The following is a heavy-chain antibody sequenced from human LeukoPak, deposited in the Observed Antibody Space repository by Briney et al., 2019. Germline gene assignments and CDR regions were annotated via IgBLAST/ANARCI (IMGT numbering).Heavy chain of an antibody. CDR3: ARDLFYYDSSGYYYDYYYYYMDV. D-gene: IGHD3-22*01. CDR2: IKQDGSEK. Sequence: GGSLRLSCAASGFTFSSYWMSWVRQAPGKGLEWVANIKQDGSEKYYVDSVKGRFTISRDNAKNSLYLQMNSLRAEDTAVYYCARDLFYYDSSGYYYDYYYYYMDVWGKGTTVTVSS. J-gene: IGHJ6*03. CDR1: GFTFSSYW. V-gene: IGHV3-7*01.